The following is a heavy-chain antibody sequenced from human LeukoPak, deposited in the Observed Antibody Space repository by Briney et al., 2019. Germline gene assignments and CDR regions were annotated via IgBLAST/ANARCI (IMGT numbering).Heavy chain of an antibody. V-gene: IGHV4-31*03. CDR3: ARGYCSGGSCYSARY. J-gene: IGHJ4*02. Sequence: TLSLTCTVSGGSIISGGYYWSWIRQLPGKGLEWIGYFYYSGSTNYNPSLKSRLTISADTSKNKFSLKLSSVTVADTAIYYCARGYCSGGSCYSARYWGQGTLVTVSS. D-gene: IGHD2-15*01. CDR1: GGSIISGGYY. CDR2: FYYSGST.